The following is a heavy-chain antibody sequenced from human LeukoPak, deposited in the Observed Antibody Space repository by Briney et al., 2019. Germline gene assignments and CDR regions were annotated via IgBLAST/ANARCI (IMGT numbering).Heavy chain of an antibody. Sequence: GASLRLSCAASGFAFSSYAMSWVRQAPGKGLERVSAISGSGGSTYYADSVKGRFTISRDNSKNTLYLQMNSLRAEDTAVYYCAKDSSTIVENWFDPWGQGTLVTVSS. CDR3: AKDSSTIVENWFDP. J-gene: IGHJ5*02. CDR1: GFAFSSYA. V-gene: IGHV3-23*01. D-gene: IGHD5-24*01. CDR2: ISGSGGST.